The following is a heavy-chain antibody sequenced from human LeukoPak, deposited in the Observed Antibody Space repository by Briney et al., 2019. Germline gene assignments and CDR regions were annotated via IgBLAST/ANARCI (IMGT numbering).Heavy chain of an antibody. CDR3: ARDPNGDYIGAFES. CDR2: IDSASLTT. J-gene: IGHJ3*02. CDR1: GFTFSSYG. Sequence: GGSLRLSCAASGFTFSSYGMHWLRQAPGKGLEWVSAIDSASLTTLYADSVRGRFTISRDNSRNTLYLQMSSLRADDTAVYYCARDPNGDYIGAFESWGQGTMVTVS. V-gene: IGHV3-NL1*01. D-gene: IGHD4-17*01.